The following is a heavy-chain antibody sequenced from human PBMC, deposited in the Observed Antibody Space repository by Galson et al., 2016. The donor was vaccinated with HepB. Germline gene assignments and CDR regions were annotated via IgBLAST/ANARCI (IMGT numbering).Heavy chain of an antibody. CDR3: AAHRVSGDPFACYLDL. V-gene: IGHV1-24*01. Sequence: SVKVSCKVSGYTLTELCMNWVRQSPGKGPEWMGGFDPQYATIIYAQNYQGRVLMTEDTSTDTAYMELISLRSDDTAVYYCAAHRVSGDPFACYLDLWGSGSLVTVSS. J-gene: IGHJ2*01. CDR2: FDPQYATI. D-gene: IGHD3-16*01. CDR1: GYTLTELC.